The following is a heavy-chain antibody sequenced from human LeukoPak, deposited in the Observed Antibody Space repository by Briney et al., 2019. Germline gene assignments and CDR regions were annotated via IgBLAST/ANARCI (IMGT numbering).Heavy chain of an antibody. CDR1: GFTFSSYS. D-gene: IGHD4-17*01. V-gene: IGHV3-48*01. CDR3: ARDRYGDYDFDY. CDR2: ISSSIRTI. Sequence: QSGGSLRLSYAASGFTFSSYSMNWVRQAPRKGLEWLSYISSSIRTIYYADSVKGRFTISRDNANNSLYLQMNSLRAEDTAVYYCARDRYGDYDFDYWGQGTLVTVSS. J-gene: IGHJ4*02.